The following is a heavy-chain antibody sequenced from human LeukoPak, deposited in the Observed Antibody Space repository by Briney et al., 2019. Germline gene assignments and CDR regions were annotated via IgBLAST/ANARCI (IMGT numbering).Heavy chain of an antibody. CDR3: AILTTHSSSSQFDY. CDR2: ISGSGTIT. Sequence: QPGGSLSLSCAASGFTFSRYAMSWVRQAPGKGLEWVSAISGSGTITYYADSVKGRFTISRDNSKDTLYLQMNSLRAEDTAIYFCAILTTHSSSSQFDYWGQGTLVTVSS. J-gene: IGHJ4*02. CDR1: GFTFSRYA. V-gene: IGHV3-23*01. D-gene: IGHD6-6*01.